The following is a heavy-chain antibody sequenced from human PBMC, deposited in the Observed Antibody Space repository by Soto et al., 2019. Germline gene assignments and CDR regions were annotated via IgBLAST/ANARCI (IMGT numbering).Heavy chain of an antibody. V-gene: IGHV4-34*02. Sequence: QVQLQQWGAGLLKPSETLSLTCAVHSGSFSSYYCTWTRQTPGKGLEWIGEIHPRGNTDSNPSLSNRVTISLDTSKSQFSLRLTSVTAADTAVYFCSRGKDPHKGDRTWGQGTLVTVSS. J-gene: IGHJ5*02. CDR2: IHPRGNT. CDR3: SRGKDPHKGDRT. CDR1: SGSFSSYY. D-gene: IGHD3-10*01.